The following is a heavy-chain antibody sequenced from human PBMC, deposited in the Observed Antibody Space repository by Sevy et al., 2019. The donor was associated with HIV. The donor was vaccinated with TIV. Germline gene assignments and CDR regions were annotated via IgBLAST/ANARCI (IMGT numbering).Heavy chain of an antibody. J-gene: IGHJ4*02. Sequence: GGSLRLSCAASGFAFYDYSMSWIRQAPGEGLEWVATLSFGCGKINYADSVKGRFTISRVNSKNSFYLQMDNLRVEDTALYYCAREGCTRPHDYWGQGTRVTVSS. D-gene: IGHD2-8*01. CDR2: LSFGCGKI. V-gene: IGHV3-23*01. CDR3: AREGCTRPHDY. CDR1: GFAFYDYS.